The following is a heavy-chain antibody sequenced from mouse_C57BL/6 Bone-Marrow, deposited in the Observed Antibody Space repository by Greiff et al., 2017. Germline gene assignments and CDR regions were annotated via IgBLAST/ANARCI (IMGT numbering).Heavy chain of an antibody. Sequence: DVMLVESGGDLVKPGGSLKLSCAASGFTFSSYGMSWVRQTPDKRLEWVATISSGGSYTYYPDSVKGRFTISRDNAKNTLYLQMSSLKSEDTAMYYCARLPYYYGSSYGWFAYWGQGTLGTVSA. CDR2: ISSGGSYT. V-gene: IGHV5-6*02. CDR3: ARLPYYYGSSYGWFAY. D-gene: IGHD1-1*01. CDR1: GFTFSSYG. J-gene: IGHJ3*01.